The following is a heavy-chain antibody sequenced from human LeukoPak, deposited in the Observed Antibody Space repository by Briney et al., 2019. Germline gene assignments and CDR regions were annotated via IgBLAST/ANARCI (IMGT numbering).Heavy chain of an antibody. CDR1: GFTFSGFW. D-gene: IGHD6-13*01. J-gene: IGHJ4*02. Sequence: GGSLRLSCAASGFTFSGFWMSWVRQAPGKGLEWVSTFGDTTYYADSVKGRFTISRDNSKNTLYLQMNSLRADDTAVYYCAKRAPGYYFDYWGQGTLVTVSS. CDR2: FGDTT. CDR3: AKRAPGYYFDY. V-gene: IGHV3-23*01.